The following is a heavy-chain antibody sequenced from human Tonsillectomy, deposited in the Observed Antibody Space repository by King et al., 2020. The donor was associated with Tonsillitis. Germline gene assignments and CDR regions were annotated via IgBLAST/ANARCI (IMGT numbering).Heavy chain of an antibody. CDR3: ARHQSQLEGVAMAALDY. V-gene: IGHV4-39*07. CDR2: IYYSGST. D-gene: IGHD6-19*01. Sequence: LQLQESGPGLVKPSETLSLTCTVSGGSISSSDHYWGWIRQPPGKGLEWIGTIYYSGSTYYNPSLKSRVTISVDTSKNQFSLQLSSVTAADTAVYSCARHQSQLEGVAMAALDYWGQGALGTVSS. J-gene: IGHJ4*02. CDR1: GGSISSSDHY.